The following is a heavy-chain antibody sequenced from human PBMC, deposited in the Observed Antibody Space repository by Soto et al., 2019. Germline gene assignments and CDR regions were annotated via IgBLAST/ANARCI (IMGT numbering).Heavy chain of an antibody. CDR1: GYTFTSYD. J-gene: IGHJ6*03. CDR3: ARTVKQLVTYYYYMDV. Sequence: ASVKVSCKASGYTFTSYDINWVRQATGQGLEWMGWMNPNSGNTGYAQKFQGRVTMTRNTSISTAYMELSSLRSEDTAVYYCARTVKQLVTYYYYMDVWGQGTTVTVSS. D-gene: IGHD6-6*01. CDR2: MNPNSGNT. V-gene: IGHV1-8*01.